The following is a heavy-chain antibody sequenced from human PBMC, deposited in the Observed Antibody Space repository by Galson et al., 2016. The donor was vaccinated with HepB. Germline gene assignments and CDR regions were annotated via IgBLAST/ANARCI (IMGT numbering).Heavy chain of an antibody. Sequence: SLRLSCAASGFTFSTSNMNWVRQAPGKGLEWVSSISRGSGYIYYADSVKGRFTISRDNAKNSLYLQMNSLRAEDTAVYYCCVDTAMDYVFDYWGQGTLVTVSS. CDR3: CVDTAMDYVFDY. CDR1: GFTFSTSN. J-gene: IGHJ4*02. CDR2: ISRGSGYI. D-gene: IGHD5-18*01. V-gene: IGHV3-21*01.